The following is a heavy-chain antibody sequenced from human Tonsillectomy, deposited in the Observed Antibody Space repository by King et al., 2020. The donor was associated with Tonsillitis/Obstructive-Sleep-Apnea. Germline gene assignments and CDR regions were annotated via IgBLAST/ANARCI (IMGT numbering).Heavy chain of an antibody. V-gene: IGHV4-34*01. CDR2: INHSGST. CDR1: GGSFSSYY. D-gene: IGHD3-16*01. CDR3: ARVYYDYYDAFDI. J-gene: IGHJ3*02. Sequence: HVQLQQWGAGLLKPSETLSLTCAVYGGSFSSYYWSWIRQPPGKGLEWIGEINHSGSTNYNPSLKSRVTISVDTSRNQFSLKLSPLTAADTAVYYCARVYYDYYDAFDIWGQGTMVTVSS.